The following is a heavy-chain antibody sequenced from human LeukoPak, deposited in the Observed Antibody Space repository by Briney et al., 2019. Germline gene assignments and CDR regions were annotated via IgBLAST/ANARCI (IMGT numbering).Heavy chain of an antibody. V-gene: IGHV3-21*01. J-gene: IGHJ5*02. CDR3: AKEPNWFDP. Sequence: GGSLRLSCAGSGFTFTDSAINWVRQAPGKGLEWVSSINNIATHSYYAASVKGRFSISRDDAKNSVYLQMHSLRAEDTAVYYCAKEPNWFDPWGQGTLVTVSS. CDR2: INNIATHS. CDR1: GFTFTDSA.